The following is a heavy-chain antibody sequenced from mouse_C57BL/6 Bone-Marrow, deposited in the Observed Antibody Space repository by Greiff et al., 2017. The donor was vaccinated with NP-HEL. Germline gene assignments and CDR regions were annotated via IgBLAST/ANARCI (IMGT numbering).Heavy chain of an antibody. Sequence: EVKLVESGGGLVQPKGSLKLSCAASGFSFNTYAMNWVRQAPGKGLEWVARIRSKSNNYATYYADSVKDRFTISRDDSESMLYLQMNNLKTEDTAMYYCVRRRHYAMDYWGQGTSVTVSS. V-gene: IGHV10-1*01. CDR1: GFSFNTYA. J-gene: IGHJ4*01. CDR3: VRRRHYAMDY. CDR2: IRSKSNNYAT. D-gene: IGHD2-12*01.